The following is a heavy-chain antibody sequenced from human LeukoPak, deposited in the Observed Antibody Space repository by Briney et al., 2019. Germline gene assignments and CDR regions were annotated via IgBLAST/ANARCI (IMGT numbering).Heavy chain of an antibody. V-gene: IGHV3-53*01. CDR1: GFTVSSNY. Sequence: GGSLRLSCAASGFTVSSNYMGWVRQAPGKGLEWVSVIYSGGSTYYADSVKGRFTISRDNSKNTLYLQMNSLRAEDTAVYYCASAMVRGVFDYWGQGTLVTVSS. CDR2: IYSGGST. CDR3: ASAMVRGVFDY. J-gene: IGHJ4*02. D-gene: IGHD3-10*01.